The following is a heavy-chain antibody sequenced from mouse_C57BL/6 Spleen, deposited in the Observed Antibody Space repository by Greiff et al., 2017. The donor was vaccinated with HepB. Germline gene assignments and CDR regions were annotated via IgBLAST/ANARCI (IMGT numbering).Heavy chain of an antibody. J-gene: IGHJ4*01. CDR1: GYTFTDYN. CDR2: INPNNGGT. Sequence: EVKLVESGPELVKPGASVKIPCKASGYTFTDYNMDWVKQSHGKSLEWIGDINPNNGGTIYNQKFKGKATLTVDKSSSTAYMELRSLTSEDTAVYYCARTKSFYYGSPRGAMDYWGQGTSVTVSS. D-gene: IGHD1-1*01. V-gene: IGHV1-18*01. CDR3: ARTKSFYYGSPRGAMDY.